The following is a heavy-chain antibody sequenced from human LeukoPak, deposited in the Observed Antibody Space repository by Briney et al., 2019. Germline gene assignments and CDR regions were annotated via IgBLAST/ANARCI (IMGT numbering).Heavy chain of an antibody. CDR1: GGTFSSYA. Sequence: SVKVSCKASGGTFSSYAISWVRQAPGQGLEWMGGIIPIFGTANYAQKFQGRVTITADESTSTAYMELSSLRSEDTAVYYCARTSSGLYDSSGYYYAWGQGTLVTVSS. D-gene: IGHD3-22*01. CDR3: ARTSSGLYDSSGYYYA. V-gene: IGHV1-69*13. J-gene: IGHJ4*02. CDR2: IIPIFGTA.